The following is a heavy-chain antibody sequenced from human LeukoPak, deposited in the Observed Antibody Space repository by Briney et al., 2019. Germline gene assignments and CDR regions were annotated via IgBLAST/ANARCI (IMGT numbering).Heavy chain of an antibody. V-gene: IGHV3-30*18. CDR1: GFTFRNYG. Sequence: GRSLRLSCAASGFTFRNYGMHWVRQAPGKGLEWVAVTSQSGASKHYIDSVKGRFTISRDNSENTLYLHMSSLRPEDTAVYYCAKDFTGYASTWDIEYWGQGILVTVSS. J-gene: IGHJ4*02. CDR3: AKDFTGYASTWDIEY. CDR2: TSQSGASK. D-gene: IGHD5-18*01.